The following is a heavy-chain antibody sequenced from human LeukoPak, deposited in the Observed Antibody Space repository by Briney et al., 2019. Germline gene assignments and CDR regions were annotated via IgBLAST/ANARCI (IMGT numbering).Heavy chain of an antibody. CDR3: ARTAYYYDSSGYDDAFDF. CDR2: ISGSGGST. D-gene: IGHD3-22*01. J-gene: IGHJ3*01. CDR1: GFTFSSYA. V-gene: IGHV3-23*01. Sequence: GGSLRLSCAASGFTFSSYAMSWVRQAPGKGLEWVSAISGSGGSTYYADSVKGRFTISRDNSKNSLYLQINSLRAEDTAVYYCARTAYYYDSSGYDDAFDFWGQGTMVTVSS.